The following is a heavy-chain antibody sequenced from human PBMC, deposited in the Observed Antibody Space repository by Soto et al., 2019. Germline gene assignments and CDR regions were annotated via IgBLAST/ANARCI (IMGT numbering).Heavy chain of an antibody. J-gene: IGHJ4*02. D-gene: IGHD3-22*01. CDR1: GFTFSSYA. CDR2: ISGSGGST. CDR3: AKATYYYDSSGYYSFVY. V-gene: IGHV3-23*01. Sequence: GGSLRLSCAASGFTFSSYAMSLVRQAPGKVLEWVSAISGSGGSTYYADSVKSQLTISRDNSKITLYLHMNSLRAEDTAVYYCAKATYYYDSSGYYSFVYWDPVTLLTV.